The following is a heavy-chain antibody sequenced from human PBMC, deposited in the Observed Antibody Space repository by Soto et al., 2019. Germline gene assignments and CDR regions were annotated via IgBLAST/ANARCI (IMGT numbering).Heavy chain of an antibody. D-gene: IGHD1-7*01. CDR2: ISYDGSNQ. CDR1: GFTFSDFE. CDR3: ARRTGTAPRFDF. Sequence: QVPLVESGGGVVQPGRSLRLSCSASGFTFSDFEMYWIRQAPGKGLDWVSFISYDGSNQYYAGSVKGRFTISRDNSKNTLFLLMSSLRPEDTAVYFCARRTGTAPRFDFWGQGTLVTVSS. J-gene: IGHJ4*02. V-gene: IGHV3-30-3*01.